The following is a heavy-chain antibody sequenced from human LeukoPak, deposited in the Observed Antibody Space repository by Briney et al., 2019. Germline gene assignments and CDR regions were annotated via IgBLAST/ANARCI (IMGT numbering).Heavy chain of an antibody. Sequence: PSETPSLTCTVSGGSISSYYWSWIRQPAGKGLEWIARIYTSGSTNYNPSLKSRVTMSVDTSKNQFSLKLSSVTAADTAAYYCARRYCSSTSCYLDYWGQGTLVTVSS. CDR2: IYTSGST. V-gene: IGHV4-4*07. D-gene: IGHD2-2*01. J-gene: IGHJ4*02. CDR1: GGSISSYY. CDR3: ARRYCSSTSCYLDY.